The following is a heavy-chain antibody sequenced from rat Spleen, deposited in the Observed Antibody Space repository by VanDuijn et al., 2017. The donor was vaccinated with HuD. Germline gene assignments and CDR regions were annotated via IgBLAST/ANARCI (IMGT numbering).Heavy chain of an antibody. CDR3: AREANIPFHYFDY. CDR2: ITNIAGRT. V-gene: IGHV5S10*01. D-gene: IGHD1-5*01. CDR1: GFTFSDYN. Sequence: EVQLVESGGGLVQSGRSLKLSCAASGFTFSDYNMAWVRQAPKKGLEWVASITNIAGRTHYPDSVKGRFTISIDIAKSTLFLQMNSMKSEDTATYYCAREANIPFHYFDYWGQGVMVTVSS. J-gene: IGHJ2*01.